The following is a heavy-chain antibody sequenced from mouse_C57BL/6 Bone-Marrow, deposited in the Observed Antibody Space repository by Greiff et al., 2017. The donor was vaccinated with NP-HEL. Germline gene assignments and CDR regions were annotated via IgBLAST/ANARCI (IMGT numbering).Heavy chain of an antibody. V-gene: IGHV5-6*01. CDR1: GFTFSSYG. CDR2: ISSGGSYT. CDR3: ARRSPLDY. Sequence: EVQLVESGGDLVKPGGSLKLSCAASGFTFSSYGMSWVRQTPDKRLEWVATISSGGSYTYYPDSVKGRFTISRDNAKNTLYLQMSSLKSEDTAMYYCARRSPLDYWGQGTTLTVSS. J-gene: IGHJ2*01.